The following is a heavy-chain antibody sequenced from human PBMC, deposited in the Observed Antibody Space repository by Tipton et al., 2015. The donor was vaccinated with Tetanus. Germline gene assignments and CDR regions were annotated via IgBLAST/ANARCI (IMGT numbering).Heavy chain of an antibody. CDR1: GYTLTSYH. CDR2: INPIGGST. CDR3: ARRSFRHCSGPGCFSAYSYDAMDV. Sequence: QSGPEVKKPGASVKVSCKASGYTLTSYHMHWVRQAPGQGLEWMGIINPIGGSTSYAQKFQGRITMTGDKSTTTVYMELSSLRSEDTATYYCARRSFRHCSGPGCFSAYSYDAMDVWGQGTTVTVSS. D-gene: IGHD2-15*01. V-gene: IGHV1-46*01. J-gene: IGHJ6*02.